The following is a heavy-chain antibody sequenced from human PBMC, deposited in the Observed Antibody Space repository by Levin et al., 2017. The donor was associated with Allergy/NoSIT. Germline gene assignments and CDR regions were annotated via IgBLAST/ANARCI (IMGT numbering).Heavy chain of an antibody. J-gene: IGHJ6*04. CDR3: ARVRRELALNYYYYYGMDD. D-gene: IGHD3-16*02. Sequence: SETLSLTCAVYGGSFSGYYWSWIRQPPGKGLEWIGEINHSGSTNYNPSLKSRVTISVDTSKNQFSLKLSSVTAADTAVYYCARVRRELALNYYYYYGMDDWGKGTTVTVSS. CDR2: INHSGST. V-gene: IGHV4-34*01. CDR1: GGSFSGYY.